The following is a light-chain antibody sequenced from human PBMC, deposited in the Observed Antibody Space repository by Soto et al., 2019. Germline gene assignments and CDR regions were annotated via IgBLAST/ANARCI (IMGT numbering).Light chain of an antibody. CDR2: GTF. CDR3: QHLNNSPPFT. J-gene: IGKJ3*01. CDR1: QDIKTY. Sequence: IQLTQSPSSLSASVGDRVSITCRASQDIKTYLAWYQQKQGKAPKLLISGTFTLQSGVPSRFNGSGSGTDFTLSISRLQYEDFATYYWQHLNNSPPFTFGPGTKVDLE. V-gene: IGKV1-9*01.